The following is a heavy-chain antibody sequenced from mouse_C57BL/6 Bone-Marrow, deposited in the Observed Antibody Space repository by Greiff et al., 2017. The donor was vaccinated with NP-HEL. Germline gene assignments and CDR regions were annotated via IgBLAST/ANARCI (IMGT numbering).Heavy chain of an antibody. D-gene: IGHD2-5*01. CDR1: GYSITSGHY. CDR2: ISYDGSN. J-gene: IGHJ2*01. CDR3: ARGGMSKGNFDY. Sequence: VQLKESGPGLVKPSQSLSLTCSVTGYSITSGHYWNWIRQFPGNQLEWMGYISYDGSNNYNPSLKNRISITRDTSKNQFFLKLNSVTTEDTATYYCARGGMSKGNFDYWGQGTTLTVSS. V-gene: IGHV3-6*01.